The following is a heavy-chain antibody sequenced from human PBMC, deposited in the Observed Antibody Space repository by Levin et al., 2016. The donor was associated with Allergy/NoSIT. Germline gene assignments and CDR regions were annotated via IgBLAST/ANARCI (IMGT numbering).Heavy chain of an antibody. D-gene: IGHD3-9*01. CDR1: GFIFSSYD. CDR2: INSDGRAT. Sequence: GGSLRLSCTASGFIFSSYDIHWVRQAPGKGLVWVSRINSDGRATGYADFVKGRFTISRDNAKNTVYLQMNNLRDEDTAVYYCTRDFDWSTGYWGQGTLVTVSS. CDR3: TRDFDWSTGY. J-gene: IGHJ4*02. V-gene: IGHV3-74*01.